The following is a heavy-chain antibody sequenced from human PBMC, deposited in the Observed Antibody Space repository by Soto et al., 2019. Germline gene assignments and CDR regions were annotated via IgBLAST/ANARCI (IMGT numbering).Heavy chain of an antibody. Sequence: EVQLVESGGGLVKPGGSLRLSCAASGFTFSKAWMSWVRQAPGKGLEWVGRIKSKTDGGTTDYAAPVKGRFTISRDDSKNTLDLQMDSLKTGETAVYYCTPDMWGGDETWGQGTLVTVSS. D-gene: IGHD3-16*01. J-gene: IGHJ5*02. CDR3: TPDMWGGDET. V-gene: IGHV3-15*01. CDR1: GFTFSKAW. CDR2: IKSKTDGGTT.